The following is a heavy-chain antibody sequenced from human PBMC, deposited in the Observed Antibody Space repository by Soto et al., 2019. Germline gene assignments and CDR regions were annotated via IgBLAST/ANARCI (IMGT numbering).Heavy chain of an antibody. CDR1: GVRVTSTY. J-gene: IGHJ4*02. Sequence: SLSLSRGAAGVRVTSTYMSGVRQTPGKGLEWVSIIYGGGSTYHADSVKGRFTISRDNSKNTVYLQMNSLEVEDTAVYYCARYPYGGGYDYWGQGILVTVSS. CDR2: IYGGGST. D-gene: IGHD5-12*01. V-gene: IGHV3-66*01. CDR3: ARYPYGGGYDY.